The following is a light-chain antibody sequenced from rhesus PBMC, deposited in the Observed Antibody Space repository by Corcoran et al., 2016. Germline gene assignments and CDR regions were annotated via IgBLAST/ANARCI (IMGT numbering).Light chain of an antibody. V-gene: IGKV1-19*01. J-gene: IGKJ4*01. CDR1: QGISSW. CDR3: QQYHDLPLT. CDR2: AAS. Sequence: DIQMTQSPSSLSASVGDKVTITCRASQGISSWLAWYQQKPGTAPKPLIYAASSLQIGVPSRFSGSGSVTDDTLTISSLQPEDFATYYCQQYHDLPLTFGGGTKVEIK.